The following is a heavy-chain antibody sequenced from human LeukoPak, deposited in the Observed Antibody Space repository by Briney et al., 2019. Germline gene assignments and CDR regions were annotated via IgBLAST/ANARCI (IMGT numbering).Heavy chain of an antibody. CDR3: ARDSACKYG. D-gene: IGHD6-13*01. J-gene: IGHJ1*01. V-gene: IGHV3-7*01. CDR2: KNEDGSEK. CDR1: GFSFSTYY. Sequence: SGGSPRLSSAASGFSFSTYYMSWVPHAPGEGLEGVAQKNEDGSEKYYVDSVKGRFTISRDNEKNSLYLQMHSLIAEDTAVYKCARDSACKYGGGQ.